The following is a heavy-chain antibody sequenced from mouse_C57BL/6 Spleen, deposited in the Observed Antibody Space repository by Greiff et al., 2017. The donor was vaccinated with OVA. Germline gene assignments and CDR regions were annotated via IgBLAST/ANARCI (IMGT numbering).Heavy chain of an antibody. V-gene: IGHV1-66*01. Sequence: VQRVESGPELVKPGASVKISCKASGYSFPSYYIHWVKQRPGQGLEWIGWIYPGSGNTKYNEKFKGKATLTADTSSSTAYMQLSSLTSEDSAVYYCARNYGSYWYFDVWGTGTTVTVSS. J-gene: IGHJ1*03. D-gene: IGHD1-1*01. CDR3: ARNYGSYWYFDV. CDR1: GYSFPSYY. CDR2: IYPGSGNT.